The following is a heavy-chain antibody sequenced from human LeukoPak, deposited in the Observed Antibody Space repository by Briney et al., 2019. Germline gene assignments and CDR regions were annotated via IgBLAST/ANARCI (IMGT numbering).Heavy chain of an antibody. J-gene: IGHJ4*02. CDR3: ARGRADSSGYYVPHYFDY. Sequence: GGSLRLSCAASGFTVTSYGMHWVRQAPGKGLEWVSYISSSSTIYYADSVKGRFTISRDNAKNSLYLQMNSLRAEDTAVYYCARGRADSSGYYVPHYFDYWGQGTLVTVSS. CDR1: GFTVTSYG. D-gene: IGHD3-22*01. CDR2: ISSSSTI. V-gene: IGHV3-48*01.